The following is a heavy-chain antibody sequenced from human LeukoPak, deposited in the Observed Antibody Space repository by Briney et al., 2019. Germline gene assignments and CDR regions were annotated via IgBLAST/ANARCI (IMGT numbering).Heavy chain of an antibody. Sequence: GGSLRLSCAASGFTFSTFAMIWVRQPPGKGLEWVSSIFPSGGEIHYADSVRGRFTISRDNSKSTLSLQMNSLRAEDTAVYYCAKDREGACDYWGQGTLVTVPS. CDR2: IFPSGGEI. J-gene: IGHJ4*02. D-gene: IGHD1-26*01. CDR1: GFTFSTFA. CDR3: AKDREGACDY. V-gene: IGHV3-23*01.